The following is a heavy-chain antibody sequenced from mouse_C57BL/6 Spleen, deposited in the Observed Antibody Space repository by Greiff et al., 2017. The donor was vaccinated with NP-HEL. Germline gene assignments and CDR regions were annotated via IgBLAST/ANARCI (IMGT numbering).Heavy chain of an antibody. CDR3: ARGEADYSNCGFAY. V-gene: IGHV1-76*01. Sequence: VQLQQSGAELVRPGASVKLSCKASGYTFTDYYINWVKQRPGQGLEWIARIYPGSGNTYYNEKFKGKATLTAEKSSSTAYMQLSSLTSEDSAVYFCARGEADYSNCGFAYWGQGTLVTVSA. J-gene: IGHJ3*01. CDR1: GYTFTDYY. CDR2: IYPGSGNT. D-gene: IGHD2-5*01.